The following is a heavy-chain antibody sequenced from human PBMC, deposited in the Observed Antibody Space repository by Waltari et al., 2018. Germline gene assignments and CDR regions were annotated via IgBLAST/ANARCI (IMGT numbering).Heavy chain of an antibody. CDR1: GGSISSYY. J-gene: IGHJ2*01. CDR3: ARVKWVMRWYFDL. V-gene: IGHV4-39*01. Sequence: QVQLQESGPGLVKPSETLSLTCTVSGGSISSYYWGWIRQPPGKGLEWIGSIYYSGSTYYNPSLKGRVTISVDTSKNQFSLKLSSVTAADTAVYYCARVKWVMRWYFDLWGRGTLVTVSS. D-gene: IGHD1-26*01. CDR2: IYYSGST.